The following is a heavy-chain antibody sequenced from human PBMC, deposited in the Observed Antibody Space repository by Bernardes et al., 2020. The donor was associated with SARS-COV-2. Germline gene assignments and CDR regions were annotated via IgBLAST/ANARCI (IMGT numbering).Heavy chain of an antibody. CDR1: GFTFSSYA. Sequence: GGSLRLSCAASGFTFSSYAMHWVRQAPGKGLEWVAVISSNGSTKYYADSVKGRFTISRDNSKNTLYLQMNSLKAEDTAVYYWAREILPVYGKDGSGQGSTVTV. V-gene: IGHV3-30-3*01. D-gene: IGHD2-15*01. J-gene: IGHJ6*02. CDR2: ISSNGSTK. CDR3: AREILPVYGKDG.